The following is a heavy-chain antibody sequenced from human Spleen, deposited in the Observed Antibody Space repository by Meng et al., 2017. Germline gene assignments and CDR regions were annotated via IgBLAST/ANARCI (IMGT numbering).Heavy chain of an antibody. CDR2: INHSGST. CDR1: GGAFSGYY. D-gene: IGHD3-22*01. CDR3: ARGTLKRITLIGLITSDFEY. Sequence: QGPLQQWGVGLLKPSGSLSLTCVVSGGAFSGYYWSWVRQPPWKGLELIGEINHSGSTNSNPSLKSRVTISVDTSKRQFSLNLRSVTAADTAVYYCARGTLKRITLIGLITSDFEYWGQGTLVTVSS. J-gene: IGHJ4*02. V-gene: IGHV4-34*01.